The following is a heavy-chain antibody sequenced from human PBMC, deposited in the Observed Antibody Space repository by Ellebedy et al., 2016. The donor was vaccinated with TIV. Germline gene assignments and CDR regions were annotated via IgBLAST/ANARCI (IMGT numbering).Heavy chain of an antibody. Sequence: AASVKVSCKASAYTFTTYGITWVRQAPGQGPEWMGWIGPYAGNTKYAQKLQGRVTMTRDTSTSTAYMELRSLRSDDTAVYYCARDRDGSSSSDFQHWGPGTLVTVSS. CDR2: IGPYAGNT. CDR3: ARDRDGSSSSDFQH. J-gene: IGHJ1*01. V-gene: IGHV1-18*04. D-gene: IGHD6-6*01. CDR1: AYTFTTYG.